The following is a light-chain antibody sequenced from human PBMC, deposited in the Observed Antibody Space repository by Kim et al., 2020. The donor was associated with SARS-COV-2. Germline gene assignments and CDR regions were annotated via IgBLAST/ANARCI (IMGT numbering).Light chain of an antibody. CDR3: QTYDSGHVV. CDR1: DVWPAYD. J-gene: IGLJ2*01. CDR2: GDI. V-gene: IGLV1-40*01. Sequence: GGPRPTFPLPGTESDVWPAYDVHWCQQFPGSAPELLIYGDIHRPSGVPDRFSGSKSGTSASLAITGLQGEDETDYFCQTYDSGHVVFGGGTQLTVL.